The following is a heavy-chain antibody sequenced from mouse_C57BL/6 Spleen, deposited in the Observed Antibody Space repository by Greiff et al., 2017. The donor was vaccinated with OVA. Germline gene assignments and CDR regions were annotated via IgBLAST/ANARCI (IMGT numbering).Heavy chain of an antibody. CDR3: AYDGYLDY. CDR2: INPNNGGT. CDR1: GYTFTDYY. J-gene: IGHJ2*01. D-gene: IGHD2-3*01. V-gene: IGHV1-26*01. Sequence: EVQLQQSGPELVKPGASVKISCKASGYTFTDYYMNWVKQSHGKSLEWIGDINPNNGGTSYNQKFKGKATLTVDKSSSTAYMELRSLTSEDSAVYYCAYDGYLDYWGQGTTLTVSS.